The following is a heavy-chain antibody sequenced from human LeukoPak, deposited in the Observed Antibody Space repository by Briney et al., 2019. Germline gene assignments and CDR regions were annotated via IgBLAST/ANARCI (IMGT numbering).Heavy chain of an antibody. CDR2: IYTSGST. V-gene: IGHV4-61*02. J-gene: IGHJ4*02. CDR3: ARGGNHGDHFYFES. D-gene: IGHD4-17*01. CDR1: GGSVSSGSYY. Sequence: PSETLSLTCTVSGGSVSSGSYYWSWIRQPAGKGLEWIGRIYTSGSTNYNPSLKGRVTMSVDTSKNQFSLRLSSVTAADTAVYYCARGGNHGDHFYFESWGRGTLVTVSS.